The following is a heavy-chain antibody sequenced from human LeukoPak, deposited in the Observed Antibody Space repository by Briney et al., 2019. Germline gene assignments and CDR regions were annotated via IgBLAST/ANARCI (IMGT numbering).Heavy chain of an antibody. CDR2: ISSSPSYI. D-gene: IGHD3-10*01. CDR3: ARGNLWFGELVY. V-gene: IGHV3-21*01. J-gene: IGHJ4*02. CDR1: GFTFSRYA. Sequence: GGSLRLSCATSGFTFSRYAMSWVRQAPGKGLEWVSSISSSPSYIYYADSVKGRFTISRDDAKNSLCLQMNSLRAEDTAVYYCARGNLWFGELVYWGQGTLVTVSS.